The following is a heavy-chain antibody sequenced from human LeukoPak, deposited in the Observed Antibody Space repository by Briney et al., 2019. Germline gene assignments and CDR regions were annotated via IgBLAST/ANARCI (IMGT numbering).Heavy chain of an antibody. CDR1: GFTFSSYA. CDR3: AKDAIYSSGWYDYFDY. D-gene: IGHD6-19*01. V-gene: IGHV3-23*01. CDR2: ISGSGGST. J-gene: IGHJ4*02. Sequence: HSGGSLRLSCAASGFTFSSYAMSWVRQAPGKGLEWVSAISGSGGSTYYADSVKGRFTISRDNSKNTLYLQMNSLRAEDTAVYYCAKDAIYSSGWYDYFDYWGQGTLVTASS.